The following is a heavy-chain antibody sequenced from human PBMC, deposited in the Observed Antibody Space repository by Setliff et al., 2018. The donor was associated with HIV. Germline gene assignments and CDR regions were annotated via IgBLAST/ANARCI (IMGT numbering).Heavy chain of an antibody. CDR3: ARGRASHTIFGVDYQDFYYMDA. V-gene: IGHV3-23*03. J-gene: IGHJ6*03. Sequence: PGGSLRLSCAASGFTFSSFAMTWVRQAPGKGLEWVSIIYTDDSNTYYAESVKGRFTISRDNSKNTLYLQMNSLRAEDTAVYYCARGRASHTIFGVDYQDFYYMDAWGIGTTVTVSS. CDR1: GFTFSSFA. CDR2: IYTDDSNT. D-gene: IGHD3-3*01.